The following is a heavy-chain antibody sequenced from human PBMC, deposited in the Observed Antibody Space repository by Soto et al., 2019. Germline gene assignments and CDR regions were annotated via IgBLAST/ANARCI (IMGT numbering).Heavy chain of an antibody. CDR3: ARGQYYYDSSGYVRDYYGMDV. V-gene: IGHV3-11*06. Sequence: GGSLRLSCAASGFTFSGYYMSWIRQAPGKGLEWVSYISSSSSYTNYADSVKGRFTISRDNAKNSLYLQMNSLRAEDTAVYYCARGQYYYDSSGYVRDYYGMDVWGQGTTVTVSS. J-gene: IGHJ6*02. CDR1: GFTFSGYY. D-gene: IGHD3-22*01. CDR2: ISSSSSYT.